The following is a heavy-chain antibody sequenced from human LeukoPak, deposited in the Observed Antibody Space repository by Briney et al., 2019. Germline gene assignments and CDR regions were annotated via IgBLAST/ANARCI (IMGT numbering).Heavy chain of an antibody. CDR2: ISPSGST. V-gene: IGHV4-4*08. D-gene: IGHD4-17*01. CDR1: GASVTPYY. J-gene: IGHJ6*03. CDR3: ARHLQITVTRGYTCRPMDV. Sequence: PSETLSLTCSVSGASVTPYYWSWIRQPPGKGLEWIAYISPSGSTKYNPSLEGRLTISLDTAKNHFSLQLNSVTAADAAVYYCARHLQITVTRGYTCRPMDVWGKGTTVSVSS.